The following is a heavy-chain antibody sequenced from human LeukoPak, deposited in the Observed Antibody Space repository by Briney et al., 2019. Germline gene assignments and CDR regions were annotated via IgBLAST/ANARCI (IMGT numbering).Heavy chain of an antibody. CDR1: GFTFTSSA. CDR3: AADPLYSSGWNAFDI. Sequence: GTSVKVSCKASGFTFTSSAMQWVRQARGQRTGWIGWIVVGSGNTNYAQKFQERVTITRDMSTSTAYMELSSLRSEDTSVYYGAADPLYSSGWNAFDIWGQGTMVTVSS. J-gene: IGHJ3*02. CDR2: IVVGSGNT. D-gene: IGHD6-19*01. V-gene: IGHV1-58*02.